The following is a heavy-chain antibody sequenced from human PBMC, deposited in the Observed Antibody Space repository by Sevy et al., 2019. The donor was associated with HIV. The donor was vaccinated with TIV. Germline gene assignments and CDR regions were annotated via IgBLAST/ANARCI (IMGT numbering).Heavy chain of an antibody. V-gene: IGHV4-59*01. CDR2: IYYSGST. J-gene: IGHJ4*02. CDR1: GGSISSYY. CDR3: ARGKYYDSSVYYYGGYYFDY. Sequence: SETLSLTCTVSGGSISSYYWSWIRQPPGKGLEWIGYIYYSGSTNYNPSLKSRVTISVDTSKNQFSLKLSSVTAADTAVYYCARGKYYDSSVYYYGGYYFDYWGQGTLVTVSS. D-gene: IGHD3-22*01.